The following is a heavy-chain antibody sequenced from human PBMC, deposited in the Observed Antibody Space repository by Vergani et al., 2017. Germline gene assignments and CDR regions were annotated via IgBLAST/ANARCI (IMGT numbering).Heavy chain of an antibody. CDR1: GFTFSSYA. J-gene: IGHJ6*03. Sequence: QVQLVESGGGVVQPGRSLRLSCAASGFTFSSYAMHWVRQAPGKGLEWVAVISYDGSNKYYADSVKGRFTISRDNSKNTLYLQMNSLRSEDTAVYYCASSGDIVVVVAAPAPDGYYYYMDVWGKGP. CDR2: ISYDGSNK. CDR3: ASSGDIVVVVAAPAPDGYYYYMDV. D-gene: IGHD2-15*01. V-gene: IGHV3-30-3*01.